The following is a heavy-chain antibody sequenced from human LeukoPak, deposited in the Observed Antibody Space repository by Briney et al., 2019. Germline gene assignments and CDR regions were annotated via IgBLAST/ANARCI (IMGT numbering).Heavy chain of an antibody. D-gene: IGHD5-18*01. CDR2: IYYSGST. CDR1: GGSISSYY. V-gene: IGHV4-59*01. Sequence: PSETLSLTCTVSGGSISSYYWSWIRQPPGKGLEWIGYIYYSGSTNYNPSLKSRVTISVDPSKNQFSLKLSSVSAADTAVYYCVRCAYSYGDFDYRGQGTLVTVSS. CDR3: VRCAYSYGDFDY. J-gene: IGHJ4*02.